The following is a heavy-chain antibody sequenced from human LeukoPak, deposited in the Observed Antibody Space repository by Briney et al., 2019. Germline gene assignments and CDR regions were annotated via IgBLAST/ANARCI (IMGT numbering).Heavy chain of an antibody. CDR2: ISSSGSTI. V-gene: IGHV3-48*03. J-gene: IGHJ4*02. Sequence: GGSLRLSCAASGFTFSSYEMNWVRQAPGKGLEWVSYISSSGSTIYYADSVKGRFTISRDNAKNSLYLQMNSLRAEDTAVYYCTTYGSGRKFDYWGQGVLVTVSS. CDR1: GFTFSSYE. D-gene: IGHD3-10*01. CDR3: TTYGSGRKFDY.